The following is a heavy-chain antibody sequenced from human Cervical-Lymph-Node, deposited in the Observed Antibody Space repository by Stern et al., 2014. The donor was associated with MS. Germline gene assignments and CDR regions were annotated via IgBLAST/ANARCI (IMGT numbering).Heavy chain of an antibody. J-gene: IGHJ4*02. CDR2: ISYDGSNK. CDR1: GFTFSSYG. Sequence: DQLVESGGGVVQPGRTLRLSCAASGFTFSSYGMHWVRQAPGKGLEWVAVISYDGSNKYYADSVKGRFTISRDNSKNTLYLQMNSLRTEDTAVYYCAKDGTGIAEAGFFDYWGQGTLVTVSS. D-gene: IGHD6-19*01. CDR3: AKDGTGIAEAGFFDY. V-gene: IGHV3-30*18.